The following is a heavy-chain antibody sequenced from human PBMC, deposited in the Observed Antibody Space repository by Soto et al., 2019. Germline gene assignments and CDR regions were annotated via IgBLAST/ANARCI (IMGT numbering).Heavy chain of an antibody. D-gene: IGHD2-15*01. CDR2: IHTSGSS. CDR3: ARESRDSGDGLDV. V-gene: IGHV4-4*07. Sequence: QVQLQESGSGLVKPSETLSLRCSVSGGSIRTIYWTWVRQPAGKGLEWIGRIHTSGSSSYNPSLERRVSMSIDTPTNQFSLKLKSVTVADTAVYFCARESRDSGDGLDVWGQGTAVTVSS. J-gene: IGHJ6*02. CDR1: GGSIRTIY.